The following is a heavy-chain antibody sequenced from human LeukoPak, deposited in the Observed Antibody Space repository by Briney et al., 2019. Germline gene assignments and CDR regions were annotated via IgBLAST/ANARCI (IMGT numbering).Heavy chain of an antibody. D-gene: IGHD3-10*01. J-gene: IGHJ4*02. Sequence: SETLSLTCTVSGGSISSSAYFWAWIRRPPGKGLEWIGGIYSGGSTYYNPSLKSRVTISVDTSKNQFSLKLSSVTAADTALYYCARHSVNFYGSGSAYLDYWGQGTLVTVSS. CDR3: ARHSVNFYGSGSAYLDY. CDR1: GGSISSSAYF. CDR2: IYSGGST. V-gene: IGHV4-39*01.